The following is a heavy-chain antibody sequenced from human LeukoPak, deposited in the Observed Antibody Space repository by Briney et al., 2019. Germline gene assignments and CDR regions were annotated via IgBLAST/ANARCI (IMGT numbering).Heavy chain of an antibody. V-gene: IGHV4-39*07. Sequence: SETLPLTCTVSGGFISSSSYYWGWIRQPPGKGLEWIGSIYYSGSTYYNPSLKSRVTISVDTSKNQFSLKLSSVTAADTAVYYCARSDGAARPVYWGQGTLVTVSS. D-gene: IGHD6-6*01. CDR3: ARSDGAARPVY. CDR2: IYYSGST. J-gene: IGHJ4*02. CDR1: GGFISSSSYY.